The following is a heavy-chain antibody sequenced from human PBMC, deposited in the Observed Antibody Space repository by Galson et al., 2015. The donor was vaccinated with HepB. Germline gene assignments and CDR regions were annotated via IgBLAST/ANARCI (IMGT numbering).Heavy chain of an antibody. D-gene: IGHD2-15*01. CDR2: IISKTDGGTT. CDR1: GFTFSNAW. V-gene: IGHV3-15*01. Sequence: SLRLSCAASGFTFSNAWMSWVRQAPGKGLEWVGRIISKTDGGTTAYAAPVKARFTISRDDSKNTVYLQMNSLKTEDTAVYYCATERAGSFDVWGQGTMVTVSS. CDR3: ATERAGSFDV. J-gene: IGHJ3*01.